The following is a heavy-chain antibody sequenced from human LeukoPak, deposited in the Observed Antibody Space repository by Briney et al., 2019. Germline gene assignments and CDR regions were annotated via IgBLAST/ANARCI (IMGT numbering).Heavy chain of an antibody. V-gene: IGHV4-38-2*02. CDR3: ARGPYSYDSSGAFDI. CDR1: GYYISSGYY. Sequence: SETLSLTCTVSGYYISSGYYWAWIRQPPGKGLQWIGSIYYSGSTYYNPSLKSRVTISVDTSKNQFSLKLSSVTAADTAVYFCARGPYSYDSSGAFDIWGQGTMVTVSS. J-gene: IGHJ3*02. D-gene: IGHD3-22*01. CDR2: IYYSGST.